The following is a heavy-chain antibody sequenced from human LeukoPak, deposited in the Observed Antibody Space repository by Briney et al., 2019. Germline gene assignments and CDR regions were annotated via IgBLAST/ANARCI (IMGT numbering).Heavy chain of an antibody. V-gene: IGHV3-74*01. CDR1: GFTFSSYG. D-gene: IGHD2-2*01. CDR2: INSDGSST. CDR3: ARGPIVVVPAASYMDV. Sequence: GGSLRLSCAASGFTFSSYGMHWVRQAPGKGLVWVSRINSDGSSTSYADSVKGRFTISRDNAKNTLYLQMNSLRAEDTAVYYCARGPIVVVPAASYMDVWGKGTTVTISS. J-gene: IGHJ6*03.